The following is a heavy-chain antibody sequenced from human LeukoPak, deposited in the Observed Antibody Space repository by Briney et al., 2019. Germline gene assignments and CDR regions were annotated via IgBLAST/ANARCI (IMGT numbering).Heavy chain of an antibody. J-gene: IGHJ4*02. CDR3: AREAYYYDSSGYQLDY. Sequence: GGSLRLSCAASGFTVSSNYMSWVRQAPGKGLEWVSSISSSSSYIYYADSVKGRFTISRDNAKNSLYLQMNSLRAEDTAVYYCAREAYYYDSSGYQLDYWGQGTLVTVSS. CDR2: ISSSSSYI. V-gene: IGHV3-21*01. CDR1: GFTVSSNY. D-gene: IGHD3-22*01.